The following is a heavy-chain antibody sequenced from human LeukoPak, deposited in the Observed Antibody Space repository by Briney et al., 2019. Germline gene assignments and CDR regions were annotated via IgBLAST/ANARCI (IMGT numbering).Heavy chain of an antibody. V-gene: IGHV2-5*02. J-gene: IGHJ4*02. Sequence: MASGPTLVNPTQTLTLTCTFSGFSLSTSGVGVGWIRQPPGKALEWLALIYWDDDKRYSPSLKSRLTITKDTSKNQVVLTMTNMDPVDTATYYCAHRLSWCSGGSCYFQGFDYWGQGTLVTVSS. D-gene: IGHD2-15*01. CDR2: IYWDDDK. CDR1: GFSLSTSGVG. CDR3: AHRLSWCSGGSCYFQGFDY.